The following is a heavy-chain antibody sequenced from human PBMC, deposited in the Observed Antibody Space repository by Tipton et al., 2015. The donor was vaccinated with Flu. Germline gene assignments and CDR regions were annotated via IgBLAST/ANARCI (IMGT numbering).Heavy chain of an antibody. D-gene: IGHD3-22*01. V-gene: IGHV1-18*04. Sequence: QLVQSGAEVKKPGASVKVSCKASGYTFTSYGISWVRQAPGQGLEWMGWISAYNGNPNYAQKLQGGVTMTTDTSTSTAYMELRSLRSDDTAVYYCASTGPHYYDSSGYSDAFDIWGQGTMVTVSS. CDR3: ASTGPHYYDSSGYSDAFDI. J-gene: IGHJ3*02. CDR1: GYTFTSYG. CDR2: ISAYNGNP.